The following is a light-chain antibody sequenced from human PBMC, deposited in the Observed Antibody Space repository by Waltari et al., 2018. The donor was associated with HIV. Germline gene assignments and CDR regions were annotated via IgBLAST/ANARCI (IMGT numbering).Light chain of an antibody. CDR1: QSISSW. CDR2: KAS. V-gene: IGKV1-5*03. J-gene: IGKJ1*01. Sequence: DIQMTQSPSTLSASVGDRVTITCRASQSISSWLAWYQQKPGKAPKHVSYKASSLESGVPSRFSGSGSGTEFTLTISSLQPDDFGTYYCQQYNSYSWTFGQGTKVEIK. CDR3: QQYNSYSWT.